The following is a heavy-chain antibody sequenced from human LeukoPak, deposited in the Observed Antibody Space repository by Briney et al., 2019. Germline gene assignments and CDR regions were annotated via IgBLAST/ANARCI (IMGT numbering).Heavy chain of an antibody. V-gene: IGHV4-39*07. CDR3: ARDGEQQLPRYYYYGMDV. CDR2: IYYSGST. CDR1: GGSISSGDYY. J-gene: IGHJ6*02. Sequence: SQTLSLTCTVSGGSISSGDYYWSWIRQPPGKGLEWIGSIYYSGSTYYNPSLKSRVTISVDTSKNQFSLKLSSVTAADTAVYYCARDGEQQLPRYYYYGMDVWGQGTTVTVSS. D-gene: IGHD6-13*01.